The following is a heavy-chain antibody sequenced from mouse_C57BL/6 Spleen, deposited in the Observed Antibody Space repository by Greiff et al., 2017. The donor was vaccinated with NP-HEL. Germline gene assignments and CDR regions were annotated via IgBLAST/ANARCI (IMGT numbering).Heavy chain of an antibody. D-gene: IGHD2-12*01. CDR1: GYTFTDYY. Sequence: VQLQQSGPVLVKPGASVKMSCKASGYTFTDYYMNWVKQSHGKSLEWIGVINPYNGGTSYNQKFKGKATLTVDKSSSTAYMELNSLTSEDSAVYYCARGYYMAWFAYWGQGTLVTVSA. CDR3: ARGYYMAWFAY. CDR2: INPYNGGT. V-gene: IGHV1-19*01. J-gene: IGHJ3*01.